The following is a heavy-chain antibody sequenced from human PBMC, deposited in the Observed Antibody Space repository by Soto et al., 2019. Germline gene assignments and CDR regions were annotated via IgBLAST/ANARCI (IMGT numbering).Heavy chain of an antibody. J-gene: IGHJ6*02. Sequence: EVQLLESGGGLVQPGGSLRLSCAASGFTFSSYAMSWVRQAPGKGLEWVSAISGSGGSTYYADSVKGRFTISRDNSKNTLYLQMNSLRGEVTAVYYCAKDRGGATVTYYYGMDVWVQGTTVTVSS. CDR1: GFTFSSYA. V-gene: IGHV3-23*01. D-gene: IGHD4-17*01. CDR2: ISGSGGST. CDR3: AKDRGGATVTYYYGMDV.